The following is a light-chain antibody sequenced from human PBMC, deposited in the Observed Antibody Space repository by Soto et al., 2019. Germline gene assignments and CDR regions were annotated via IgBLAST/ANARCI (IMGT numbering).Light chain of an antibody. CDR2: EVF. V-gene: IGLV2-14*01. CDR1: NSDVGAYNY. Sequence: QSVLTQPASVSGSPGQSITIPCTGTNSDVGAYNYVSWYQHHPGKAPKLMISEVFIRPSGVSSRFSGSKSGSTAPLTISGIQAEDEADYYCSSYTTTNTLYVFGTGTKVTVL. CDR3: SSYTTTNTLYV. J-gene: IGLJ1*01.